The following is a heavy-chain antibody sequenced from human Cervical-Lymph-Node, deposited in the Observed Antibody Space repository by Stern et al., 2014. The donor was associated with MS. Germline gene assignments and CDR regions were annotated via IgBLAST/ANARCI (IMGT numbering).Heavy chain of an antibody. V-gene: IGHV1-8*01. CDR1: GYTFINYD. CDR3: VRGGFSYGYGLDA. Sequence: QVQLVQSGSQVIKPWASVKVSCPASGYTFINYDIFWVRQATGQGLEWMGWMNPNNANTGHAQKFQGRVTMTRNTSISTAYMELSSLRSDDTAVYYCVRGGFSYGYGLDAWGQGTAVIVSS. D-gene: IGHD5-18*01. J-gene: IGHJ6*02. CDR2: MNPNNANT.